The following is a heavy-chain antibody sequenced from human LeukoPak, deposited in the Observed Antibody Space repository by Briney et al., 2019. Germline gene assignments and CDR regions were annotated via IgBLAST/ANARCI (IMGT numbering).Heavy chain of an antibody. J-gene: IGHJ3*02. CDR1: GGSISSYY. Sequence: PSETLSLPCTVSGGSISSYYWNWIRQPAGKGLEWIGRIYASGSTNYNPSLKSRVSMSIEKSKSQFSLKLNSVTSADTAIYYCARDFRISGWTDACDIWGQGTMVTVSS. D-gene: IGHD6-19*01. CDR3: ARDFRISGWTDACDI. V-gene: IGHV4-4*07. CDR2: IYASGST.